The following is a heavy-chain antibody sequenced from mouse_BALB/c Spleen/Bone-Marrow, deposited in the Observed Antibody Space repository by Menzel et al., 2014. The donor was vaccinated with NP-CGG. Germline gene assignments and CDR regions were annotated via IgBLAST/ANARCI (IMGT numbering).Heavy chain of an antibody. D-gene: IGHD2-10*02. CDR2: IYPEDGDT. J-gene: IGHJ2*01. Sequence: QVQLQQPGAEPVRPGSSVKISCKASGYAFSSYWMNWVKQRPGQGLEWIGQIYPEDGDTNYNGKFKGKATLTADKSSSTAYMQLSSLTSEDSAVYFCARQYGNYFDYWGQGTTLSLSS. V-gene: IGHV1-80*01. CDR1: GYAFSSYW. CDR3: ARQYGNYFDY.